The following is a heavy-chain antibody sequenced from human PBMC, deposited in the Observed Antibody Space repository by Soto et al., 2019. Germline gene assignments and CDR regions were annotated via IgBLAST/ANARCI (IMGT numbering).Heavy chain of an antibody. CDR3: ARGGYYDFSGSRNYHYYGMNG. CDR2: INHSGST. D-gene: IGHD3-3*01. J-gene: IGHJ6*02. V-gene: IGHV4-34*01. Sequence: SETLSLTCAVYGGSFSGYYWSWIRQPPGKGLEWIGEINHSGSTNYNPSLKSRVTISVDTSKNQFSLKLSSVTAADTAVYYCARGGYYDFSGSRNYHYYGMNGRAQRTTDTGSS. CDR1: GGSFSGYY.